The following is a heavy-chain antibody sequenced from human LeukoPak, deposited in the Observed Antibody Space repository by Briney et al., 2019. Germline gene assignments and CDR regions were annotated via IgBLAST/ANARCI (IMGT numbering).Heavy chain of an antibody. CDR3: ARDHYYDGRGRFDP. D-gene: IGHD3-16*01. CDR1: GGSVTSGTYH. J-gene: IGHJ5*02. CDR2: VYFDGGT. Sequence: SETLSLTRSVSGGSVTSGTYHWGWIRQPPGKGLEWIGSVYFDGGTHYNPSLQSRVTISVDTSKNQFSLRLSSVTAADTALYYCARDHYYDGRGRFDPWGQGTLVTVS. V-gene: IGHV4-39*07.